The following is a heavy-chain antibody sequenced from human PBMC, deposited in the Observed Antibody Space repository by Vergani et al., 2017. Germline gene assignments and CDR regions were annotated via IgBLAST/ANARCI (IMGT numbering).Heavy chain of an antibody. D-gene: IGHD6-13*01. V-gene: IGHV3-21*01. CDR1: GFTFSSYS. CDR2: ISSSSSYI. J-gene: IGHJ6*02. CDR3: ARERDYTIAAAVYYYYYGMDV. Sequence: EVQLVESGGGLVKPGGPLRLSCAASGFTFSSYSMNWARQAPGKGLEWVSSISSSSSYIYYADSVKGRFTISRDNAKNSLYLQMNSLRAEDTAVYYCARERDYTIAAAVYYYYYGMDVWGQGTTVTVSS.